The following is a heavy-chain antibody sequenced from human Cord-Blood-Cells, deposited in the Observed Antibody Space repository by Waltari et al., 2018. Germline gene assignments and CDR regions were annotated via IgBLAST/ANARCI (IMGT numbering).Heavy chain of an antibody. J-gene: IGHJ4*02. D-gene: IGHD7-27*01. CDR3: ARGSGDTGYFDY. CDR1: GYPFTGYY. CDR2: INPNSGGT. V-gene: IGHV1-2*02. Sequence: QVQLVQSGAEVKKPGASVQVPCKASGYPFTGYYMHSVRQAPGQGLEWMGWINPNSGGTNYAQKFQGRVTMTRDTSISTAYMELSRLRSDDTAVYYCARGSGDTGYFDYWGQGTLVTVSS.